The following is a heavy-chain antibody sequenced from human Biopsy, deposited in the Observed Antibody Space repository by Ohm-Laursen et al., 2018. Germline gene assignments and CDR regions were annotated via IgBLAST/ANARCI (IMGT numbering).Heavy chain of an antibody. CDR3: ARVGAGAPSIDYFDY. V-gene: IGHV4-59*07. CDR2: IYYSGST. J-gene: IGHJ4*02. D-gene: IGHD1-26*01. Sequence: SDTLSLTCTVSGGSIWSFFWSWIRQPPGKGLEWIGYIYYSGSTNYNPSLRSRVTISVDRSKNQFSLELSSVTAADTAVYYCARVGAGAPSIDYFDYWSQGTLVTVSS. CDR1: GGSIWSFF.